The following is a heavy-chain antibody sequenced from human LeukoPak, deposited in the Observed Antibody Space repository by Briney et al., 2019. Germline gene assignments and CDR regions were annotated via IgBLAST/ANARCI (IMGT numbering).Heavy chain of an antibody. J-gene: IGHJ5*02. CDR2: ISHSGST. CDR3: ARQVPDYNDGSGSPIWFDP. V-gene: IGHV4-59*08. D-gene: IGHD3-22*01. Sequence: PSETLSLTCTVSGDSISSYDWSWIRQPPGKGLEWIGYISHSGSTNYYPSLKSRVTISLDTSKNRFSLKLTSVTAADTAVYYCARQVPDYNDGSGSPIWFDPWGQGSMVTVSS. CDR1: GDSISSYD.